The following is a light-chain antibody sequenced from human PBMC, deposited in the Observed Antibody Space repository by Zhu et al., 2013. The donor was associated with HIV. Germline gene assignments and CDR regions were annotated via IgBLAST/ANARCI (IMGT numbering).Light chain of an antibody. CDR3: ASWDDSLSGRV. Sequence: QSALTQPASVSGSPGQSITISCTGTSSDIGGYNFVSWYQQHPGKVPKLMIYEVTNRPSGVSDRFSGSKSGSTASLTISGLQADDEADYYCASWDDSLSGRVFGGGTRLTVL. CDR2: EVT. J-gene: IGLJ3*02. V-gene: IGLV2-14*01. CDR1: SSDIGGYNF.